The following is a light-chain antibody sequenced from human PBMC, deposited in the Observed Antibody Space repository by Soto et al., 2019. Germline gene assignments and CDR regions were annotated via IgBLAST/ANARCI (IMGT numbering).Light chain of an antibody. Sequence: DIQMTQSPSSVSASIGDRVIITCRASQDIGTWLAWYQQKPGQVPNLLICPASTLHSGVPSRFSRSVSRTEFTLTISSLQPEDFATYFCQQDNSLPPWTFGKWTKVDIK. V-gene: IGKV1-12*01. CDR2: PAS. CDR1: QDIGTW. CDR3: QQDNSLPPWT. J-gene: IGKJ1*01.